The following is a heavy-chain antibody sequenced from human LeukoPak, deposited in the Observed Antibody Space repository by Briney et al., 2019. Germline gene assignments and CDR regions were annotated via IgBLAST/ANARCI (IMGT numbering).Heavy chain of an antibody. CDR2: ISRSTETT. J-gene: IGHJ4*02. CDR1: GYPFNSFA. V-gene: IGHV3-23*01. CDR3: AKRAAVSGVVGPFDY. Sequence: GGSLRLSCAVSGYPFNSFALSWVRQAPGKGLEWVSSISRSTETTLYADSVKGRFTISRDNSKSTGFLQMNNLRAEDTDIYYCAKRAAVSGVVGPFDYWGQGTLVTVSS. D-gene: IGHD6-19*01.